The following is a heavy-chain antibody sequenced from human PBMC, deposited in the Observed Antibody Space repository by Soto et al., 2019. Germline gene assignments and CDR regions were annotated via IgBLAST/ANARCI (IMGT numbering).Heavy chain of an antibody. Sequence: PSETLSLTCTVSGGSVSSGSYYWSWIRQPPGKGLEWIGYIYYSGSTNYNPSLKSRVTISVDTSKNQFSLKLSSVTAADTAVYYCARVDYGDYPWGGKYYYYGMDVWGQGTTVTVSS. CDR3: ARVDYGDYPWGGKYYYYGMDV. CDR1: GGSVSSGSYY. D-gene: IGHD4-17*01. J-gene: IGHJ6*02. V-gene: IGHV4-61*01. CDR2: IYYSGST.